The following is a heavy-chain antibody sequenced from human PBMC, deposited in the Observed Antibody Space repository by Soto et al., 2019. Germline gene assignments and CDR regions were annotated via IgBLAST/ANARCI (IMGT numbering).Heavy chain of an antibody. D-gene: IGHD6-13*01. CDR1: GGSISSSSYY. CDR2: IYYSGST. J-gene: IGHJ4*02. V-gene: IGHV4-39*01. Sequence: QLQLQESGPGLVKPSETLSLTCTVSGGSISSSSYYCGWIRQPPGKGLEWLGSIYYSGSTYYNPSLKSRVTISVDTSKNQFALKLSSVTAADTAVYYCARFHYSSSWYFWGQGTLVTVSS. CDR3: ARFHYSSSWYF.